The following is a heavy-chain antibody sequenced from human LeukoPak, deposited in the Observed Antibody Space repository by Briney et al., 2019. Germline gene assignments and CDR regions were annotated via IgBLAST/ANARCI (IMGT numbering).Heavy chain of an antibody. CDR3: ARPARGSSGRYGGYHFDS. J-gene: IGHJ4*02. CDR1: GYTFTSYY. D-gene: IGHD6-19*01. V-gene: IGHV1-46*01. Sequence: ASVKVSCKASGYTFTSYYMHWVRQAPGQGLEWMGIINPSSGSTSYAQKFQGRVIMTRDTSTSTLYMELSSLRSDDTAVYYCARPARGSSGRYGGYHFDSWGQGTLVTVSS. CDR2: INPSSGST.